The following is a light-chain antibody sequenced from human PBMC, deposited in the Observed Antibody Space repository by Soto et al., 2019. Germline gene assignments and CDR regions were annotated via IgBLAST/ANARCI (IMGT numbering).Light chain of an antibody. CDR3: QQYGSSLWT. Sequence: EIVLTQSPGTLSLSPGQRATLSCRASQSVTTSYLAWYQRKPGRAPRLLIYGASSRAAGIPNGFSGSGSGTDFTLTISRLEPEDCAVYYCQQYGSSLWTFGQGTKVDI. CDR2: GAS. V-gene: IGKV3-20*01. J-gene: IGKJ1*01. CDR1: QSVTTSY.